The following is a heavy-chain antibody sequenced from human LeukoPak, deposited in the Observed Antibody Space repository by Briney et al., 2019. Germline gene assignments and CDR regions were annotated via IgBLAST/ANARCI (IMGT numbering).Heavy chain of an antibody. CDR2: IWFDGSNK. V-gene: IGHV3-33*01. CDR3: TRDAYCGGDCYRPSFDY. Sequence: GGSLRLSCAVSGITFSSYGMHWVRQAPGKGLEWVAVIWFDGSNKYYADSVKGRFTISRDNSKNTVFLQMNSLRAEDTALYYCTRDAYCGGDCYRPSFDYWGQGTLVTVSS. CDR1: GITFSSYG. J-gene: IGHJ4*02. D-gene: IGHD2-21*01.